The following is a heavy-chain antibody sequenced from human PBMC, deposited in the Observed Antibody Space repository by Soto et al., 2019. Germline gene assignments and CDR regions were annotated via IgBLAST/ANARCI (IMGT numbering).Heavy chain of an antibody. V-gene: IGHV1-69*12. CDR1: GGTFSNYA. D-gene: IGHD6-19*01. CDR3: ARVEAVAGLYNYHGLDV. CDR2: IVPIFGTT. Sequence: QVQLVQSGAEVKKPGSSVKVSCKVSGGTFSNYAIDWVRLAPGHGLEWMGGIVPIFGTTYYTQKFQGRATIIGDDSTTTAYLEMSSLISEDTAIYFCARVEAVAGLYNYHGLDVWGQGTAVTVSS. J-gene: IGHJ6*02.